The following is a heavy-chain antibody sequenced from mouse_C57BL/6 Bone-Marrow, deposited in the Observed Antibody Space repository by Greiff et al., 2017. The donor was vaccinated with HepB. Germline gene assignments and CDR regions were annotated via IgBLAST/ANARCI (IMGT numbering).Heavy chain of an antibody. J-gene: IGHJ3*01. CDR3: ASPPYYYGSSAWFAY. CDR1: GYSITSGYY. CDR2: ISYDGSN. V-gene: IGHV3-6*01. D-gene: IGHD1-1*01. Sequence: DVKLQESGPGLVKPSQSLSLTCSVTGYSITSGYYWNWIRQFPGNKLEWMGYISYDGSNNYNPSLKNRISITRDTSKNQFFLKLNSVTTEDTATYYCASPPYYYGSSAWFAYWGQGTLVTVSA.